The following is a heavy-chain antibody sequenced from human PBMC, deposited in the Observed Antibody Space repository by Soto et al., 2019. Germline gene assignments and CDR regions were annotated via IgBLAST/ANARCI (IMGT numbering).Heavy chain of an antibody. CDR3: ATRSPAFDY. V-gene: IGHV1-18*01. CDR2: ISTDKGKT. CDR1: GYTFTSYG. Sequence: QVQLVQSGPEVEKPGASVKVSCKTSGYTFTSYGISWVRQAPGQGLEWMGWISTDKGKTNYAQKFQGRVTMTTDTSTSTAYMELRSMTSDDTAVYYCATRSPAFDYWGQRTLVTVS. J-gene: IGHJ4*02.